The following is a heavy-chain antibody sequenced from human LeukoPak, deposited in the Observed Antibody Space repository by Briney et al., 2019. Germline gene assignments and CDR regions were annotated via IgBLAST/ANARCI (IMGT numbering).Heavy chain of an antibody. V-gene: IGHV4-34*01. CDR3: ARRSFTWNDGLDAFDI. Sequence: KASETLSLTCAVYGGSISGYYWSWIRQPPGKGLEWIGEINHSGSTNYNPSLKSRVTISVDTSKNQFSLKLSSVTAADTAVYYCARRSFTWNDGLDAFDIWGQGTMVTVSS. CDR2: INHSGST. D-gene: IGHD1-1*01. J-gene: IGHJ3*02. CDR1: GGSISGYY.